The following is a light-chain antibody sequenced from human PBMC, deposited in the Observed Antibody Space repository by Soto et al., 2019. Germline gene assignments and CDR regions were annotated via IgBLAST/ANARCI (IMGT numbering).Light chain of an antibody. V-gene: IGKV2-28*01. CDR3: MQARQFPRT. CDR1: QSLLHVNGNNY. J-gene: IGKJ1*01. Sequence: DIVMTQSPLSLPVTPGEPASISCRSSQSLLHVNGNNYLDWYLQKPGHSPQLLIFLGSGRASGVPDRFSGSGSGTEFTLKISRVEAEDVGVYYCMQARQFPRTFGQGTKVEI. CDR2: LGS.